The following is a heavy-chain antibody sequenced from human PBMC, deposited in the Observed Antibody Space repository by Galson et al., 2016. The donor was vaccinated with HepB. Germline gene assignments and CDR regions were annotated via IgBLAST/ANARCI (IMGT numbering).Heavy chain of an antibody. V-gene: IGHV1-69*13. Sequence: SVKVSCKASGGTFTSYAFSWVRQAPGQGLEWMGGIIPIFETTHYAQKFQDRVTITADESASTVYMELSSLRSEDTAVYYCATSYSYGDRDYYYHFYYIDVWGKGTTVTVSS. J-gene: IGHJ6*03. CDR1: GGTFTSYA. D-gene: IGHD5-18*01. CDR2: IIPIFETT. CDR3: ATSYSYGDRDYYYHFYYIDV.